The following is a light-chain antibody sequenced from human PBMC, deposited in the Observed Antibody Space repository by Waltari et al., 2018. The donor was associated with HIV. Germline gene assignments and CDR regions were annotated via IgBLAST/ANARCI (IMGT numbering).Light chain of an antibody. CDR3: QGGNGY. J-gene: IGKJ2*01. CDR2: FAS. V-gene: IGKV1-5*03. Sequence: DSPMTQSPSTLSASVGDRVTITCRARRNIDNRMAWYQQKPGKVPTLLIYFASTLQRGVPWRFSGSGSGTEFTLTISSLQPDDFATYYCQGGNGYFGQETKVEIK. CDR1: RNIDNR.